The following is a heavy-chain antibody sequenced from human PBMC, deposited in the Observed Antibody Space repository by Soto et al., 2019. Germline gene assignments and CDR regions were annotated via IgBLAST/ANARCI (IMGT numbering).Heavy chain of an antibody. J-gene: IGHJ4*02. CDR3: ARGGGYQHY. D-gene: IGHD1-26*01. V-gene: IGHV3-48*02. CDR2: ISSSSSTI. Sequence: EVQLVESGGGLVQPGGSLRLSCAASGFTFSSYSMNWVRQAPGKGLEWVSYISSSSSTIYYADSVKGRLTISRDNAKNSLYLQMISLRDEDTAVYYCARGGGYQHYCGQGTLVTVSS. CDR1: GFTFSSYS.